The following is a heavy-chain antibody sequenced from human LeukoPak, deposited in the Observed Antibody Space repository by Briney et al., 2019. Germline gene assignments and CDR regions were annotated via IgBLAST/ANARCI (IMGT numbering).Heavy chain of an antibody. J-gene: IGHJ3*02. CDR1: EFSVGSNY. Sequence: GGSLRLSCAASEFSVGSNYMTWVRQAPGKGLEWVSLIYSGGSTYYADSVKGRFTISRDNSKNTLYLQMNSLRAEDTAVYYCARDDYDSSGDAFDIWGQGTMVTVSS. V-gene: IGHV3-66*01. CDR2: IYSGGST. D-gene: IGHD3-22*01. CDR3: ARDDYDSSGDAFDI.